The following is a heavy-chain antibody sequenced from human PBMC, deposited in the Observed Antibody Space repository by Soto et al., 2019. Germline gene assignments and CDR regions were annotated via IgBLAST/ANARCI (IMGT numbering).Heavy chain of an antibody. Sequence: EVQLAESGGALVQPGGSLRLSCATSGFTFSSYSMSWIRQAPGKGLVWLSYISTTSNTIYYADSVKGRFTISRDNDKKAFYLKMDSLRVEDTAVYFCARGDSWYGGERFHFDFWGQGTLVAVSS. D-gene: IGHD3-10*01. CDR2: ISTTSNTI. CDR1: GFTFSSYS. CDR3: ARGDSWYGGERFHFDF. J-gene: IGHJ4*02. V-gene: IGHV3-48*01.